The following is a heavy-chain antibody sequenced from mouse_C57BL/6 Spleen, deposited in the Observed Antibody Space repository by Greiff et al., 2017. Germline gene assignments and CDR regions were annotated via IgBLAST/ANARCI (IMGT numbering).Heavy chain of an antibody. V-gene: IGHV1-22*01. Sequence: EVKLVESGPELVKPGASVKMSCKASGYTFTDYNMHWVKQSHGKSLEWIGYINPNNGGTSYNQKFKGKATLTVNKSSSTAYMELRSLTSEDSAVYYCATGLTTVVARAMDYWGQGTSVTVSS. CDR3: ATGLTTVVARAMDY. J-gene: IGHJ4*01. CDR1: GYTFTDYN. CDR2: INPNNGGT. D-gene: IGHD1-1*01.